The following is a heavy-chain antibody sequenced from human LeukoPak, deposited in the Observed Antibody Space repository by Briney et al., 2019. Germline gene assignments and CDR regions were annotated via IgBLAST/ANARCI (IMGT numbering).Heavy chain of an antibody. CDR1: GGSFNNYY. V-gene: IGHV4-34*01. Sequence: PSETLSLTCAVYGGSFNNYYWNWIRQPPGKGLEWIGEINHSGSTNYNPSLKSRVTITVDTSKNQFSLKLNSVTAADTAVYYCARGQFQEDLWGRGTLVTVSS. CDR2: INHSGST. CDR3: ARGQFQEDL. J-gene: IGHJ2*01. D-gene: IGHD4-11*01.